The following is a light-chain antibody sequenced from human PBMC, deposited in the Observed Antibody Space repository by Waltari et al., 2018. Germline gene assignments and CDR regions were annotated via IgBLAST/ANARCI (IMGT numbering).Light chain of an antibody. Sequence: QSVLTQPPSVSGAPGQRVIISCAGRGSNVGAGYDVQWYQQLPGRPPTLLINGNTNRPSGVPDRFSGSKSGASASLAITGLQAEDEADYYCQSYDSNVGGSVFGAGTKVSVL. J-gene: IGLJ1*01. CDR3: QSYDSNVGGSV. CDR1: GSNVGAGYD. CDR2: GNT. V-gene: IGLV1-40*01.